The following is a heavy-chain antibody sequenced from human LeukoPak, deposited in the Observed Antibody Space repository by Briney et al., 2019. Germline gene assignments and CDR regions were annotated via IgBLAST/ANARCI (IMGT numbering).Heavy chain of an antibody. D-gene: IGHD2-15*01. CDR1: GFTFDDYG. Sequence: PGXXLRLSCAASGFTFDDYGMSWVRQAPGKGLEWVSGINWNGGSTVYADSVKGRFTISRDKDKNSMYLQMKSLRAEDTALYYCARDPQGYCSGGSCPYYYMDVWGKGTTVTVSS. J-gene: IGHJ6*03. V-gene: IGHV3-20*04. CDR3: ARDPQGYCSGGSCPYYYMDV. CDR2: INWNGGST.